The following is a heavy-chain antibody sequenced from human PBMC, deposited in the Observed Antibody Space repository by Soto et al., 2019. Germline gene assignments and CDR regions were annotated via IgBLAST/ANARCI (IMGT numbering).Heavy chain of an antibody. CDR2: IHYSGATP. Sequence: QVQLVQSGAEVKRPGASVKVSCKASGYTFTNYYMHWVRQAPGQGLEWMGVIHYSGATPTYAQKFQGRVTMARDTSTSTVYVELSSLTSEXXXXXXXARGGPDLATXXXXDYWGQG. J-gene: IGHJ4*02. CDR3: ARGGPDLATXXXXDY. D-gene: IGHD3-16*01. V-gene: IGHV1-46*01. CDR1: GYTFTNYY.